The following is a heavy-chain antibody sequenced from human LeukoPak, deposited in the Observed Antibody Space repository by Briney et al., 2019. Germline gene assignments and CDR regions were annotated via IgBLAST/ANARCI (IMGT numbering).Heavy chain of an antibody. CDR3: AKTLVSTMVRGEYQGGAFDI. V-gene: IGHV3-23*01. Sequence: GGSLRLSCAASGFTFSSYAMSWVRQAPGKGLEGVSAISGSGGSTYYADSVKGRFTISRDNSKNTLYLQMNSLRAEDTAVYYCAKTLVSTMVRGEYQGGAFDIWGQGTMVTVYS. J-gene: IGHJ3*02. CDR1: GFTFSSYA. D-gene: IGHD3-10*01. CDR2: ISGSGGST.